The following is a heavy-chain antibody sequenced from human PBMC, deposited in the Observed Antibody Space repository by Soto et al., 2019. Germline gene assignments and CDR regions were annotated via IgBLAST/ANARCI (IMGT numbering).Heavy chain of an antibody. V-gene: IGHV1-18*01. CDR3: ARDRTAMIALCSSDI. D-gene: IGHD3-22*01. CDR1: GFSFTSYG. Sequence: QVQLVQSGTEVKKPGASVKVSCKASGFSFTSYGITWVRQAPGQGLEWMGWISANNGNTFYAQNLQGRVTLTTETSAGTAYRGRSSRRSADTAVYYCARDRTAMIALCSSDIWGQGTMVTDSS. CDR2: ISANNGNT. J-gene: IGHJ3*02.